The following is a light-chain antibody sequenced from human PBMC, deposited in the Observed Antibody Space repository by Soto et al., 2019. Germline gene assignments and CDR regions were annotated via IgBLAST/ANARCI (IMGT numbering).Light chain of an antibody. J-gene: IGKJ1*01. V-gene: IGKV3-11*01. Sequence: EIVLTQAPATLTLSPGERATLSSRASQSVSSYLAWYQQKPGQAPRRLIYDAANRATGIPARFSGRGTGTDFPLTLSSLAPVAFAVYYCQLRCIWPWWTVGLVTKV. CDR3: QLRCIWPWWT. CDR2: DAA. CDR1: QSVSSY.